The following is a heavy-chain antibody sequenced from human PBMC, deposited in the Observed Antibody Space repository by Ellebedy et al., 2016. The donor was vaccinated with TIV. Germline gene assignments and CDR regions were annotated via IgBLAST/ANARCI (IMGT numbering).Heavy chain of an antibody. Sequence: GESLKISCAASGFTFSDYYMSWIRQAPGKGLEWVSYISSSGSTIYYADSVKGRFTISRDNAKNSLYLQMSSLRAEDTAVYYCARGGGSTRGSYYRDYYYYGMDVWGQGTTVTVSS. CDR3: ARGGGSTRGSYYRDYYYYGMDV. V-gene: IGHV3-11*01. CDR2: ISSSGSTI. CDR1: GFTFSDYY. J-gene: IGHJ6*02. D-gene: IGHD1-26*01.